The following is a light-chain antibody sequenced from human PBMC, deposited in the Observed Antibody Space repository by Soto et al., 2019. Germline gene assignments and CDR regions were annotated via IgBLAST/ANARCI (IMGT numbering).Light chain of an antibody. CDR1: SSDVGAYNY. CDR3: SSHGGSNNFYV. V-gene: IGLV2-8*01. J-gene: IGLJ1*01. Sequence: QSVLTQPPSASGSPGQSVTISCIGTSSDVGAYNYVSWYQQHPGKVPKLMSYEVSKRPSGVPDRFSASKSGNTASLTVSGLQAEDEADYYCSSHGGSNNFYVFGTGTKVTVL. CDR2: EVS.